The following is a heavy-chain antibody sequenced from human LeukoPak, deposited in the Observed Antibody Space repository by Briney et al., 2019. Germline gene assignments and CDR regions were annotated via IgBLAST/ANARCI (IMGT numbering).Heavy chain of an antibody. V-gene: IGHV4-30-2*05. CDR2: IYHSGST. CDR3: ARGSYYYDSSGYYHWFDP. J-gene: IGHJ5*02. D-gene: IGHD3-22*01. Sequence: SETLSLTCAVSGGSISSGGYSWSWIRQPPGKGLEWIGYIYHSGSTYYNPSLKSRVTISVDTSKNQFSLKLSSVTAADTAVYYCARGSYYYDSSGYYHWFDPWGQGTLVTVSS. CDR1: GGSISSGGYS.